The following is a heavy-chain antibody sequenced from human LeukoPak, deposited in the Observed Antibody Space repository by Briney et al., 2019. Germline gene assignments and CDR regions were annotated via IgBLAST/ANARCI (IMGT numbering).Heavy chain of an antibody. J-gene: IGHJ5*02. Sequence: ASVKVSCKASGGTFSSYAISWVRQAPGQGLEWMGWISAYNGNTNYAQKLQGRVTMTTDTSTSTAYMELRSLRSDDTAVYYCARDPGYSSSWFSWFDPWGQGTLVTVSS. CDR1: GGTFSSYA. CDR2: ISAYNGNT. CDR3: ARDPGYSSSWFSWFDP. V-gene: IGHV1-18*01. D-gene: IGHD6-6*01.